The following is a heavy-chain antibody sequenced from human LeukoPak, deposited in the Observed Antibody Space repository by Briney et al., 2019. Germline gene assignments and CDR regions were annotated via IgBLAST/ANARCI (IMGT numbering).Heavy chain of an antibody. V-gene: IGHV3-30*03. CDR3: ARRRVYGSGSYYNEGYYFDY. CDR1: GFTFSSYG. D-gene: IGHD3-10*01. Sequence: SGGSLRLSCAASGFTFSSYGMHWVRQAPGKGLEWVAVISYDGSNKYYADSVKGRFTISRDNSKNTLYLQMNSLRAEDTAVYYCARRRVYGSGSYYNEGYYFDYWGQGTLVTVSS. CDR2: ISYDGSNK. J-gene: IGHJ4*02.